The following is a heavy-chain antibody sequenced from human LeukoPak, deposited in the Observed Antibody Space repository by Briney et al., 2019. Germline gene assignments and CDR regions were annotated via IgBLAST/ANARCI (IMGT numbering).Heavy chain of an antibody. CDR2: ITRWGSRT. CDR1: GFTLSSYW. V-gene: IGHV3-74*01. CDR3: ARTSEGLRRDGYSPYYFDY. Sequence: GGSLRLSCAASGFTLSSYWMHWARQAPGKGLVGVSRITRWGSRTDYADSVKGRFTISRDNAKNTLYLQMSSLRAEDTAVYHCARTSEGLRRDGYSPYYFDYWGQGTLVTVSS. J-gene: IGHJ4*02. D-gene: IGHD5-24*01.